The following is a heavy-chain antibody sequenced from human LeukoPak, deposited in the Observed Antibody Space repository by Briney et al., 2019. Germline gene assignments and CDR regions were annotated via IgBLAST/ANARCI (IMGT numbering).Heavy chain of an antibody. CDR3: ARDSGYPKGWFDP. J-gene: IGHJ5*02. V-gene: IGHV4-39*07. CDR1: GGSISSSSYY. Sequence: SETLSLTCTVSGGSISSSSYYWGGIRQPPGKGLEWIGSIYYSGSTYYNPSLKSRVTISVDTSKNQFSLKLSSVPAADTAVYYCARDSGYPKGWFDPWGQGTLVTVSS. D-gene: IGHD3-10*01. CDR2: IYYSGST.